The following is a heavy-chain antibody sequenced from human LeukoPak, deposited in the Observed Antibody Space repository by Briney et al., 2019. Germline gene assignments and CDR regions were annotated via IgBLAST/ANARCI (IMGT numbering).Heavy chain of an antibody. V-gene: IGHV3-66*01. Sequence: GGSLRLSCAASGFIVSSNYMIWVRQAPGRGLEWVSVIYTGGSARYADSVKGRFTISRDNSKNTLYLQMNSLRAEDTAVYYCARALGSAIDYWGQGTLVTVSS. J-gene: IGHJ4*02. D-gene: IGHD2-15*01. CDR1: GFIVSSNY. CDR3: ARALGSAIDY. CDR2: IYTGGSA.